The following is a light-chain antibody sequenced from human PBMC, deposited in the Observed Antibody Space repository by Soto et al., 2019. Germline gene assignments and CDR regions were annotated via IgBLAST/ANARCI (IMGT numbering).Light chain of an antibody. CDR1: QTVSSNN. J-gene: IGKJ3*01. CDR3: QQYGSSPFT. Sequence: DIVLTQSPGTLSFSPGERATLSCRASQTVSSNNLAWYQQKRGQAPRLLIYGASSRAAAIPDRFRGSGSGTDFTLIISSLAPEDFAVYYCQQYGSSPFTFGPGTKVDIK. V-gene: IGKV3-20*01. CDR2: GAS.